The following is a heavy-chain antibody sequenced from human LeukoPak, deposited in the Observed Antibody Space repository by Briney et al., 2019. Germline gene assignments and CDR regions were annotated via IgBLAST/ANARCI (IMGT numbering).Heavy chain of an antibody. Sequence: PSETLSLTCTVSGGSISSGSYYWGWIRQPPGKGLEWIGSIYYSGSTYYNPSLKSRVTISVDTSKNQLSLKLSSVTAADTAVYYCARGSGWYFLFDYWGQGTLVTVSS. D-gene: IGHD6-19*01. V-gene: IGHV4-39*07. CDR1: GGSISSGSYY. CDR3: ARGSGWYFLFDY. CDR2: IYYSGST. J-gene: IGHJ4*02.